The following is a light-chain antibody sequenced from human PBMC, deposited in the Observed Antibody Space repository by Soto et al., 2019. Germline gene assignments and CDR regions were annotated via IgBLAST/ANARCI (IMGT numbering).Light chain of an antibody. CDR2: KAS. CDR3: QQYNSYSRT. Sequence: DIQMTQSPSTLSESVGDRVTITCRASQSISSWLAWYQQKPGKAPKLLIYKASSLESGVPSRFSGSGSGTKFTLTISSLQPDDFATYYCQQYNSYSRTFGQGTKVDIK. J-gene: IGKJ1*01. V-gene: IGKV1-5*03. CDR1: QSISSW.